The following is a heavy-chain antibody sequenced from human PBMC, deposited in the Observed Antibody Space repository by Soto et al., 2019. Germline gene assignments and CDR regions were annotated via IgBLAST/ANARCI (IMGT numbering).Heavy chain of an antibody. J-gene: IGHJ4*02. D-gene: IGHD3-22*01. CDR1: GFTFTSSA. CDR3: AAILDYYDSSGYYYSDY. CDR2: IVVGSGNT. Sequence: QMQLVQSGPEVKKPGTSVKVSCKASGFTFTSSAMQWVRQARGQRLEWIGWIVVGSGNTNYAQKFQERVTITRDMSXSXXYMELSSLRSEDTAVYYCAAILDYYDSSGYYYSDYWGQGTLVTVSS. V-gene: IGHV1-58*02.